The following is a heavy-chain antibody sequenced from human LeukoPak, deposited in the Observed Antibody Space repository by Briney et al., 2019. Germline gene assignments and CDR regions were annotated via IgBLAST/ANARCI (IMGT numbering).Heavy chain of an antibody. V-gene: IGHV3-30*18. D-gene: IGHD3-22*01. Sequence: PGRSLRLSCAASGFTFSSYGMHWVRQAPGKGLEWVAVISYDGSNKYYADSVKGRFTISRDNSKNTLYLQMNSLRAEDTAVYYCAKDRGSSSYYDYWGQGTLVTVSS. J-gene: IGHJ4*02. CDR1: GFTFSSYG. CDR3: AKDRGSSSYYDY. CDR2: ISYDGSNK.